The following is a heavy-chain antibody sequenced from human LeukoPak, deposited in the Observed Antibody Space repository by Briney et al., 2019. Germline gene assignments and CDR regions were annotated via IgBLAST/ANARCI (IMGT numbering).Heavy chain of an antibody. J-gene: IGHJ4*02. V-gene: IGHV3-9*03. CDR1: GFTFDDYA. D-gene: IGHD6-13*01. CDR3: AKDLYSSSWFYFDY. Sequence: PGGSLRLSCAASGFTFDDYAMHWVRQAPGKGLEWVSGISWNSGSIGYADSVKGRFTISRDNAKNSLYLQMNSLRAEDMALYYCAKDLYSSSWFYFDYWGQGTLVTVSS. CDR2: ISWNSGSI.